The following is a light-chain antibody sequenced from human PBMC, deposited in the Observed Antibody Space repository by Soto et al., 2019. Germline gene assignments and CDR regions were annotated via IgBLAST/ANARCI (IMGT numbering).Light chain of an antibody. J-gene: IGKJ5*01. CDR1: QTISSW. Sequence: DIQMTQSPSTLSGSVGGRVTITSRASQTISSWLAWYQQKPGKAPRLLSYDASNLETGVPSRFSGSGSGTDFTFTISSLQPEDIATYYCLQYEDIPITFGQGTRLEIK. CDR2: DAS. CDR3: LQYEDIPIT. V-gene: IGKV1-33*01.